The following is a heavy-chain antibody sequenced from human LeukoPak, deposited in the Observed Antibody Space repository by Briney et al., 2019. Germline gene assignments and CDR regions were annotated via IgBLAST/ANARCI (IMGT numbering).Heavy chain of an antibody. J-gene: IGHJ5*02. V-gene: IGHV4-4*07. CDR2: IYTSGST. CDR1: GGSISSYY. CDR3: ARHSIYGDYRGGVSNWFDP. Sequence: SETLSLTCTVSGGSISSYYWSWIRQPAGKGLEWIGRIYTSGSTNYNPSLKSRVTMSVDTSKNQFSLKLSSVTAADTAVYYCARHSIYGDYRGGVSNWFDPWGQGTLVTVSS. D-gene: IGHD4-17*01.